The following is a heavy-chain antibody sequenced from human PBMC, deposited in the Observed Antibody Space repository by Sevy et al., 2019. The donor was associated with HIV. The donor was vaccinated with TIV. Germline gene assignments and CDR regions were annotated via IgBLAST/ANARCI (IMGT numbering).Heavy chain of an antibody. CDR2: ISYDGSNK. J-gene: IGHJ5*02. D-gene: IGHD2-2*01. Sequence: GGCLRLSCAASGFTFSSYAMHWVRQAPGKGLEWVAVISYDGSNKYYADSVKGRFTISRDNSKNTLYLQMNSLRAEDTAVYYCVRAGIDELGCSSNRCHYYNWFDPWGQGTSVTVSS. CDR1: GFTFSSYA. V-gene: IGHV3-30-3*01. CDR3: VRAGIDELGCSSNRCHYYNWFDP.